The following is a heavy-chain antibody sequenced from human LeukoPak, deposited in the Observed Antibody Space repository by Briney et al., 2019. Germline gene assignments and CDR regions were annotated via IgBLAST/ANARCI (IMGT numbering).Heavy chain of an antibody. CDR2: ISSSSSTI. CDR3: ARGPRNRITIFGVVRYNWFDP. V-gene: IGHV3-48*04. Sequence: GGSLRLSCAASGFTFSSYSMNWVRQAPGKGLEWVSYISSSSSTIYYADSVKGRFTISRGNAKNSLYLQMNSLRAEDTAVYYCARGPRNRITIFGVVRYNWFDPWGQGTLVTVSS. CDR1: GFTFSSYS. J-gene: IGHJ5*02. D-gene: IGHD3-3*01.